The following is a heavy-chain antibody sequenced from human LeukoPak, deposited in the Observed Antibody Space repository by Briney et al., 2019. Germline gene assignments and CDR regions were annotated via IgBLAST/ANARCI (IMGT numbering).Heavy chain of an antibody. CDR2: INWNGGST. D-gene: IGHD6-6*01. V-gene: IGHV3-20*04. J-gene: IGHJ6*03. CDR1: GFTFDDYG. CDR3: AKESIAAYYYYMDV. Sequence: GGSLRLSCAASGFTFDDYGMSWVRQAPGKGLEWVSGINWNGGSTGYADSVKGRFTISRDNSKNTLYLQMNSLRAEDTAVYYCAKESIAAYYYYMDVWGKGTTVTISS.